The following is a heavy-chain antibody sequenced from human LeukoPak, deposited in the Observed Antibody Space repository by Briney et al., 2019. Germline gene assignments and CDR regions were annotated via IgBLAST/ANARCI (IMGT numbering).Heavy chain of an antibody. J-gene: IGHJ6*02. CDR1: GFAFSSYN. CDR3: ARRPYSDTSGRLSDV. V-gene: IGHV3-48*02. CDR2: IGSSGSHT. D-gene: IGHD3-22*01. Sequence: GGSLRLSCAASGFAFSSYNMNWVRQAPGKGLEWISYIGSSGSHTHYADSVGGRFTIYRDNAKNSLYLQMNSLRDADTAVYFCARRPYSDTSGRLSDVWGQGTTVTVSS.